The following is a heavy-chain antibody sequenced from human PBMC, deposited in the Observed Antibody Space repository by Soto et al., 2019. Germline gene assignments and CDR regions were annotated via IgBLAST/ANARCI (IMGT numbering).Heavy chain of an antibody. CDR3: ARRLEGASSDLLDY. CDR2: ISGSGGST. Sequence: GGSLRLSCAASGFTFGSYAMTWVRQAPGKGLEWVSAISGSGGSTRYADSVKGRFTISRDNSNNMLYLQMDSLKTDDTALFYWARRLEGASSDLLDYWGQGTLVTVSS. CDR1: GFTFGSYA. D-gene: IGHD3-22*01. J-gene: IGHJ4*02. V-gene: IGHV3-23*01.